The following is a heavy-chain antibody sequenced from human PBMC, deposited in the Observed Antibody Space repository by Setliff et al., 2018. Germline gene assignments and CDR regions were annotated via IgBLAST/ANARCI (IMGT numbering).Heavy chain of an antibody. D-gene: IGHD3-22*01. Sequence: SVKVSCKTSGYTFTDYHLHWVRQAPGQGPEWMGGIIPIYGSTNNAEKFQGRVTFSADESMSTVYMELSSLTSADTALYYCARDALYDSNDRNSYYGNWLDPWGQGTLVTVSS. V-gene: IGHV1-69*13. CDR1: GYTFTDYH. J-gene: IGHJ5*02. CDR2: IIPIYGST. CDR3: ARDALYDSNDRNSYYGNWLDP.